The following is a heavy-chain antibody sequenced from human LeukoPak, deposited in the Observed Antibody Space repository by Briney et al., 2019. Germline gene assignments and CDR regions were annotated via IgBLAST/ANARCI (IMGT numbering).Heavy chain of an antibody. Sequence: ASVTVSFKASGGTFSSYAISWVRQAPGQGLEWMGRIIPILGIANYAQKFQGRVTITADKSTSTAYMELSSLRSEDTAVYYCARDTEMATITNPHYFDYWGQGTLVTVSS. D-gene: IGHD5-24*01. CDR2: IIPILGIA. V-gene: IGHV1-69*04. CDR3: ARDTEMATITNPHYFDY. CDR1: GGTFSSYA. J-gene: IGHJ4*02.